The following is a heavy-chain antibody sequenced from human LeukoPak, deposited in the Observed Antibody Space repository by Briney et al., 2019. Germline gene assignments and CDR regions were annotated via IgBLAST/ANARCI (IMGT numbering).Heavy chain of an antibody. CDR2: IWYDGSNK. D-gene: IGHD3-3*01. V-gene: IGHV3-33*06. CDR1: GFTFSSYG. J-gene: IGHJ4*02. CDR3: AKVPYDFWSGFQTYFDY. Sequence: GGSLRLSCAASGFTFSSYGMHWVRQAPGKGLEWVAVIWYDGSNKYYADSMKGRFTISRDNSKNTLYLQMNSLRAEDTAVYYCAKVPYDFWSGFQTYFDYWGQGTLVTVSS.